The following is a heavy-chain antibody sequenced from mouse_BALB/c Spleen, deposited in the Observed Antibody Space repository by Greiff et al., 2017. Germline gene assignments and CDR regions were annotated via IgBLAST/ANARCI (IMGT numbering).Heavy chain of an antibody. J-gene: IGHJ1*01. CDR1: GYAFTNYL. Sequence: QVQLQQSGAELVRPGTSVKVSCKASGYAFTNYLIEWVKQRPGQGLEWIGVINPGSGGTNYNEKFKGKATLTADKSSSTAYMQLSSLTSDDSAVYFCARERDWYCDVWGAGTTVTVSS. CDR3: ARERDWYCDV. CDR2: INPGSGGT. V-gene: IGHV1-54*03.